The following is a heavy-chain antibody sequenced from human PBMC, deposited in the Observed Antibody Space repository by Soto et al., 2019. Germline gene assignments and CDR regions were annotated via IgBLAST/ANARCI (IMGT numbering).Heavy chain of an antibody. Sequence: ASVKVSCKASGYTFTGYYMHWVRQAPGQGLEWMGWINPNSGGTNYAQKFQGWVTMTRDTSISTAYMELSRLRSDDTAVYYCARGGYYGSGSYPPRINFDYWGQGTLVTVSS. CDR3: ARGGYYGSGSYPPRINFDY. V-gene: IGHV1-2*04. CDR1: GYTFTGYY. D-gene: IGHD3-10*01. J-gene: IGHJ4*02. CDR2: INPNSGGT.